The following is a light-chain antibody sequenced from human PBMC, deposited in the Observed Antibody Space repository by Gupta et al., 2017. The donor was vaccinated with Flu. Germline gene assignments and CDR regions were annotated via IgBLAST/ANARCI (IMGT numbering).Light chain of an antibody. V-gene: IGLV2-14*01. CDR1: SSDVGGYDY. CDR3: SSYTSTNTVVV. Sequence: QSAPTQPASVSGSPGQSIAISCTGTSSDVGGYDYVSWYQQHPGKAPKLILFEVSRRPGGISDRFSGSKSGNTASLTISGLLAEDEAFYYCSSYTSTNTVVVFGGGTKLTVL. CDR2: EVS. J-gene: IGLJ2*01.